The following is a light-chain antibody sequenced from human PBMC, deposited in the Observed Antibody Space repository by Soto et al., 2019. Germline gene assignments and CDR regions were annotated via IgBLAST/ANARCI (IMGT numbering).Light chain of an antibody. V-gene: IGKV3-15*01. Sequence: EIVMTQSPATLSVSPGERATLSCRASQSVSSNLAWYQQKPGQAPRLLIYGASTRATGIPARCSGSGSGTEFTLTISRLQSEDFAVSYCQQYNNLPPYPFGQGTKLEIK. CDR2: GAS. J-gene: IGKJ2*01. CDR3: QQYNNLPPYP. CDR1: QSVSSN.